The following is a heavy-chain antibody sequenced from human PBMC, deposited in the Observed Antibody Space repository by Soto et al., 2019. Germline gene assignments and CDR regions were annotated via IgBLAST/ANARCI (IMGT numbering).Heavy chain of an antibody. CDR3: AKDGSGAAGTLDY. D-gene: IGHD6-13*01. CDR1: GFTFDDYA. Sequence: DVQLVESGGGLVQPGRSLRLSCAASGFTFDDYAMHWVRQAPGKGLEWVSGISWNSGSIGYADSVKGRFTISRDNAKNSLYLQMNSLRAEDTALYYCAKDGSGAAGTLDYWGQGTLVTVSS. CDR2: ISWNSGSI. J-gene: IGHJ4*02. V-gene: IGHV3-9*01.